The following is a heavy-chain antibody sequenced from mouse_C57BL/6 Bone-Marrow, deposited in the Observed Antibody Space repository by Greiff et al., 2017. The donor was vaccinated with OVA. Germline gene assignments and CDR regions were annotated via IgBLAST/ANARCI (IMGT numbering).Heavy chain of an antibody. CDR2: ISDGGSYT. Sequence: EVMLVESGGGLVKPGGSLKLSCAASGFTFSSYAKSWVRQTPEKRLEWVATISDGGSYTYYPDNVKGRFTISRDNAKNNLYLQMSHLKSEDTAMYYCARDKGLLPFAYWGQGTLVTVSA. J-gene: IGHJ3*01. V-gene: IGHV5-4*01. D-gene: IGHD2-3*01. CDR1: GFTFSSYA. CDR3: ARDKGLLPFAY.